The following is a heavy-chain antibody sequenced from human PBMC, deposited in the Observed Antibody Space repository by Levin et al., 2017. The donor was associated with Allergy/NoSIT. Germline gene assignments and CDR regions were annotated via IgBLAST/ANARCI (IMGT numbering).Heavy chain of an antibody. CDR3: ARHGLDGYNGNFDY. Sequence: SCTVSGGSISSYYWSWIRQPPGKGLEWIGYIYYSGSTNYNPSLKSRVTISVDTSKNQFSLKLSSVTAADTAVYYCARHGLDGYNGNFDYWGQGTLVTVSS. CDR1: GGSISSYY. J-gene: IGHJ4*02. V-gene: IGHV4-59*08. D-gene: IGHD5-24*01. CDR2: IYYSGST.